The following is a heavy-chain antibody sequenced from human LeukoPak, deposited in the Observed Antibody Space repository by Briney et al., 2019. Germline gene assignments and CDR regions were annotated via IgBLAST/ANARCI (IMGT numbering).Heavy chain of an antibody. Sequence: SVKVSCKASGGTFSSYGVSWVRQAPGQGLEWVGRIIPIVGIANYAQKFQGRVTITADTSTSTAYMELSGLRAEDTAVYYCAKWEIVGATSHWFDPWGQGTLVTVSS. D-gene: IGHD1-26*01. J-gene: IGHJ5*02. CDR1: GGTFSSYG. CDR2: IIPIVGIA. V-gene: IGHV1-69*04. CDR3: AKWEIVGATSHWFDP.